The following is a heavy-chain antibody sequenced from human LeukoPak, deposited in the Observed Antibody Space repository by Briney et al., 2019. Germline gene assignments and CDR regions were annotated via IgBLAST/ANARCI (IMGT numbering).Heavy chain of an antibody. J-gene: IGHJ4*02. CDR2: IYYSGST. CDR1: GGSISSSSYY. Sequence: PSETLSLTCTVSGGSISSSSYYWGWIRQPPGKGLEWIGSIYYSGSTYYNPSLKSRVTISVDTSKNQFSLKLSSVAAADTAVYYCARQLGYSYGGDYWGQGTLVTVSS. V-gene: IGHV4-39*01. D-gene: IGHD5-18*01. CDR3: ARQLGYSYGGDY.